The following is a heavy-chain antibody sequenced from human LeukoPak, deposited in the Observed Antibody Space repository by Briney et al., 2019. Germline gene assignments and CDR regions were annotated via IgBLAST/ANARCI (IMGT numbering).Heavy chain of an antibody. CDR2: VCPTDSDT. Sequence: GSSLKISCKGSGNSFTNYWIGCLRQMPGKGLECLGIVCPTDSDTRYSPSFRGQVTISADKSISTAYLQWSSLKASDIAMYYCARILNHYYDSSGYYYGDPYYFDYWGQGTLVTVSS. CDR1: GNSFTNYW. J-gene: IGHJ4*02. D-gene: IGHD3-22*01. V-gene: IGHV5-51*01. CDR3: ARILNHYYDSSGYYYGDPYYFDY.